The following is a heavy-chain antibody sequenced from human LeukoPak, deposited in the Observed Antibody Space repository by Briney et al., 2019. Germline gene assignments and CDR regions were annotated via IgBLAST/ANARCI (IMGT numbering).Heavy chain of an antibody. CDR1: GFTFSDYY. J-gene: IGHJ5*02. Sequence: GGSLRLSCAASGFTFSDYYMSWIRQAPGKGLEWVSYISSSGSTIYYADSVKGRFTISRDNAKNSLYLQMNSLRAEDTAVYYCAREVRLRYFDWLPNNWFGPWGQGTLVTVSS. CDR3: AREVRLRYFDWLPNNWFGP. D-gene: IGHD3-9*01. V-gene: IGHV3-11*04. CDR2: ISSSGSTI.